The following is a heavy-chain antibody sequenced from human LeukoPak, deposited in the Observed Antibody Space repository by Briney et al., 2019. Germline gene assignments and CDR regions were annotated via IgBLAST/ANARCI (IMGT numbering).Heavy chain of an antibody. J-gene: IGHJ5*02. CDR3: AREGDYVWGSYRYINWFDP. Sequence: ASVKVSCKASGYTFTSYAMNWVRQAPGQGLEWMGWINTNTGNPTYAQGFTGRFVFSLDTSVSTAYLQISSLKAEDTAVYYCAREGDYVWGSYRYINWFDPWGQGTLVTVSS. V-gene: IGHV7-4-1*02. D-gene: IGHD3-16*02. CDR1: GYTFTSYA. CDR2: INTNTGNP.